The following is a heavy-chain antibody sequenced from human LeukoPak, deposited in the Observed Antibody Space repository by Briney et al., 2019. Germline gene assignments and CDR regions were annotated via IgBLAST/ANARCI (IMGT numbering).Heavy chain of an antibody. D-gene: IGHD2-21*01. CDR3: ARIAIDWFDP. V-gene: IGHV4-39*02. J-gene: IGHJ5*02. Sequence: SETLSLTCIVSGGSLSSTTYYCGWIRQPPGKGLEWIGSIHYSGSTYYNPSLKSRVTISVDTSKNHFSLKLGSVTAADTAVYYCARIAIDWFDPWGQGTLATVSS. CDR1: GGSLSSTTYY. CDR2: IHYSGST.